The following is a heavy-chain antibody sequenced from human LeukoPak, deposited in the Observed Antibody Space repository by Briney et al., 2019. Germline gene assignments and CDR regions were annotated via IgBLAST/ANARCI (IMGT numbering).Heavy chain of an antibody. V-gene: IGHV1-46*01. J-gene: IGHJ4*02. CDR2: INPNSGST. D-gene: IGHD3-22*01. Sequence: ASVKVSCKASGYTFTRFYIHWVRQAPGQGLEWMGLINPNSGSTNFAQKFQGRVTITADESTSTAYMELSSLRSEDTAVYYCARGERYYYDSSGYYGPWYFDYWGQGTLVTVSS. CDR3: ARGERYYYDSSGYYGPWYFDY. CDR1: GYTFTRFY.